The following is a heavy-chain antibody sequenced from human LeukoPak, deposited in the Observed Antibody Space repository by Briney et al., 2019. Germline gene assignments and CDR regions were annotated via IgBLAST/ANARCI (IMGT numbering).Heavy chain of an antibody. V-gene: IGHV1-69*13. D-gene: IGHD1-26*01. CDR2: IIPISGTA. CDR1: GGTFCSYA. Sequence: EASVKVSCKASGGTFCSYAISWVRQAPGQGLEWMGGIIPISGTANYAQKFQGRVTITADESTSTAYMELSSLRSGDTAVYYCARDLGGSGSSSLDYWGQGTLVTVSS. J-gene: IGHJ4*02. CDR3: ARDLGGSGSSSLDY.